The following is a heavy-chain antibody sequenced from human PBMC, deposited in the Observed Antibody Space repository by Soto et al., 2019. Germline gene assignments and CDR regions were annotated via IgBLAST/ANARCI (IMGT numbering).Heavy chain of an antibody. CDR1: GYSFTSYW. D-gene: IGHD2-15*01. J-gene: IGHJ4*02. CDR3: AIEGYCSGGSCYSRASFDY. Sequence: GESLKISCKGSGYSFTSYWIGWVRQMPGKGLEWMGIIYPGDSDTRYSPSFQGQVTISADKSISTAYLQWSSLKASDTAMYYCAIEGYCSGGSCYSRASFDYWGQGTLVTVSS. CDR2: IYPGDSDT. V-gene: IGHV5-51*01.